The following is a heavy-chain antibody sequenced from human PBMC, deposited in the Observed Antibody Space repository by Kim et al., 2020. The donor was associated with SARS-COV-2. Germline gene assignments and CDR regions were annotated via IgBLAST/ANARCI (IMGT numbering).Heavy chain of an antibody. J-gene: IGHJ3*02. Sequence: GGSLRLSCAASGFTFSTYAMNWVRQAPGKGLEWVSTISGNGGSAYYGASVKGRFSISRDDSKSTLYLQMNTLRAEDTALYYCAKGYSSSYYSASDIWGQGTMVTVSS. D-gene: IGHD6-13*01. CDR2: ISGNGGSA. V-gene: IGHV3-23*01. CDR1: GFTFSTYA. CDR3: AKGYSSSYYSASDI.